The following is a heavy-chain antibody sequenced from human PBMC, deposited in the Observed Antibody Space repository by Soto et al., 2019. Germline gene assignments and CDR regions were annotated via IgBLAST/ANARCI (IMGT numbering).Heavy chain of an antibody. CDR3: ARDAGSSGWADS. CDR1: GGSITNYY. D-gene: IGHD6-19*01. CDR2: IHYSGTT. Sequence: PSETLSLTCSVSGGSITNYYWSWIRQPPGKGLEWIGYIHYSGTTKYKPSLQSRLTISVDTSKNQFSLKLNSVTAADTAVYYCARDAGSSGWADSWGQGTQVTVSS. V-gene: IGHV4-59*01. J-gene: IGHJ5*01.